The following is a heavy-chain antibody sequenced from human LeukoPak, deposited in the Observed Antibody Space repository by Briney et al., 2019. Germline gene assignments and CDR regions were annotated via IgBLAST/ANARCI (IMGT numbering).Heavy chain of an antibody. CDR2: ISAYNGNT. CDR1: GYTFTSYG. J-gene: IGHJ4*02. V-gene: IGHV1-18*01. Sequence: GASVKVSCKASGYTFTSYGISWVRQAPGQGLEWMGWISAYNGNTNYAQKLQGRVTMTTDTSTSTAYMELRSLRSDDTAVYYCARSSGIVATRSGRQWYYFDYWGQGTLVTVSS. CDR3: ARSSGIVATRSGRQWYYFDY. D-gene: IGHD5-12*01.